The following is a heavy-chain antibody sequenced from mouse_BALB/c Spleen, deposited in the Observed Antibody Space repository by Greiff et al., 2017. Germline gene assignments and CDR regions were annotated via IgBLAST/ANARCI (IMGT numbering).Heavy chain of an antibody. D-gene: IGHD2-3*01. J-gene: IGHJ4*01. CDR3: ARDIIYDGYFYAMDY. CDR1: GYTFTSYT. Sequence: QVQLQQSGAELARPGASVKMSCKASGYTFTSYTMHWVKQRPGQGLEWIGYINPSSGYTNYNQKFKDKATLTADKSSSTAYMQLSSLTSEDSAVYYCARDIIYDGYFYAMDYWGQGTSVTVSS. CDR2: INPSSGYT. V-gene: IGHV1-4*01.